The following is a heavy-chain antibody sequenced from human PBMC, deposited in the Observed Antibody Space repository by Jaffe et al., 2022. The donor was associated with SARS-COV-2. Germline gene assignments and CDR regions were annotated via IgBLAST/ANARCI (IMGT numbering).Heavy chain of an antibody. CDR3: ARDSGDILTGYYTYFDY. V-gene: IGHV3-30*04. D-gene: IGHD3-9*01. J-gene: IGHJ4*02. CDR2: ISYDGSNK. CDR1: GFTFSSYA. Sequence: QVQLVESGGGVVQPGRSLRLSCAASGFTFSSYAMHWVRQAPGKGLEWVAVISYDGSNKYYADSVKGRFTISRDNSKNTLYLQMNSLRAEDTAVYYCARDSGDILTGYYTYFDYWGQGTLVTVSS.